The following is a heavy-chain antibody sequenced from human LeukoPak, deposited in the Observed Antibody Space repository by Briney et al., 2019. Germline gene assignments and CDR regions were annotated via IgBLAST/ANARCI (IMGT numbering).Heavy chain of an antibody. CDR3: ARAPGYYYDGSGYYYGP. D-gene: IGHD3-22*01. V-gene: IGHV1-18*01. Sequence: ASVKVSCKASGYTFSSYGISWVRQAPGQGLEWMGWISAYNGNTNYAQKLQGRVTMTTDTSTSTAYMELRSLRSDDTAVYYCARAPGYYYDGSGYYYGPWGQGTLVTVSS. CDR2: ISAYNGNT. CDR1: GYTFSSYG. J-gene: IGHJ5*02.